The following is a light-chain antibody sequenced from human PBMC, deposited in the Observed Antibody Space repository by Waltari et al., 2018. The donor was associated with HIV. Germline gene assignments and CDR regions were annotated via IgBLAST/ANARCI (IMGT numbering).Light chain of an antibody. CDR3: LQSFTAPLT. V-gene: IGKV1-39*01. J-gene: IGKJ3*01. CDR2: DAS. Sequence: DTQMTQSPSSLSASIGDSIPITCRASQNIYKFLSWYQQKSGKAPNLLIYDASSLQSGVPSRFSGSGSGTEFTLTISSLQVEDFATYYCLQSFTAPLTFGPGTKLDIK. CDR1: QNIYKF.